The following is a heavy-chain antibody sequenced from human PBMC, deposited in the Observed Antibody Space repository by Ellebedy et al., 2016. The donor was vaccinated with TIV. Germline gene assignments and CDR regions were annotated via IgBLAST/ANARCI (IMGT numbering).Heavy chain of an antibody. CDR2: INPDRGDT. CDR1: GYSFTGYY. J-gene: IGHJ4*02. CDR3: AKDRFPYYDSSGTTGYFDC. Sequence: AASVKVSCKASGYSFTGYYIHWVRQAPGQGLEWMGWINPDRGDTKYPQGFQVRVSMTRDTSSSTAYMELSGLTSDDTAIYYCAKDRFPYYDSSGTTGYFDCWGQGTLVTVSS. D-gene: IGHD3-22*01. V-gene: IGHV1-2*02.